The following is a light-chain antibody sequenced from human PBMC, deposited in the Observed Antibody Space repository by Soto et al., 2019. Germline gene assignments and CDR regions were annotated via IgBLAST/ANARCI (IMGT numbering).Light chain of an antibody. CDR3: SSFASTHTYV. V-gene: IGLV2-14*01. CDR1: SSDVAYYNH. J-gene: IGLJ1*01. CDR2: EVN. Sequence: QSVLTQPASVSGSPGQSSTISCTGTSSDVAYYNHVSWYQQHPGKAPQLLIYEVNNRPSGVSHRFSGSKSGNTASLTISGLQAEDEADYYCSSFASTHTYVFGTGTKLTVL.